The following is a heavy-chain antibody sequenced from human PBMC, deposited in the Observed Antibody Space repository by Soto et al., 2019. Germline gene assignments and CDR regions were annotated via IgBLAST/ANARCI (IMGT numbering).Heavy chain of an antibody. J-gene: IGHJ6*02. CDR1: GFTFSSYA. V-gene: IGHV3-30-3*01. CDR3: ARDRSYCSGGSCYYYYGMDV. Sequence: QVQLVESGGGVVQPGRSLRLSCAASGFTFSSYAMHWVRQAPGKGLEWVAVISYDGSNKYYADSVKGRFTISRDNSKNNVYLQMNSLIAEDTAVYYCARDRSYCSGGSCYYYYGMDVWGQGTTVTVCS. CDR2: ISYDGSNK. D-gene: IGHD2-15*01.